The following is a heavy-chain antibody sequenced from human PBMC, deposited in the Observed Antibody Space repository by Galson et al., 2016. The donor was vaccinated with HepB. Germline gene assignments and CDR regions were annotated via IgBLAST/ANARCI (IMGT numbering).Heavy chain of an antibody. D-gene: IGHD6-6*01. J-gene: IGHJ5*02. V-gene: IGHV4-4*02. CDR2: IYHSGST. Sequence: ETLSLTCTISGGSISSSNWWNWVRQPPGKGLEWIGEIYHSGSTKYNPSLKSRVTISVDKSKNQFSLKLSSVTAADTAVYYCARDPRGITARLRGDHTGGFDPWGQGTLVTVSS. CDR3: ARDPRGITARLRGDHTGGFDP. CDR1: GGSISSSNW.